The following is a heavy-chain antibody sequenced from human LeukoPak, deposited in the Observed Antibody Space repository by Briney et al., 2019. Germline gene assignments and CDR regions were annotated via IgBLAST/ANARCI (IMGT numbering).Heavy chain of an antibody. D-gene: IGHD2-2*01. V-gene: IGHV4-38-2*02. CDR1: DYSLSSGYY. J-gene: IGHJ5*02. CDR2: IYHSGST. Sequence: SETLSLTCVVSDYSLSSGYYWGWIRQPPGKGLEWIGSIYHSGSTYYSPSLKNRVIISIDTSKNQFSLKLSSVTAADTAVYYCAREEGHCDSTSCYPWFDPWGQGTLATVSS. CDR3: AREEGHCDSTSCYPWFDP.